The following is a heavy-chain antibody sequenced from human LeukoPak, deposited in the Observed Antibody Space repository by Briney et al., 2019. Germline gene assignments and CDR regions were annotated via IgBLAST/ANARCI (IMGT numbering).Heavy chain of an antibody. Sequence: KTSETLSLTCTVSGGSISSYYWSWIRQPPGKGLEWIGYIYYSGSTNYNPSLKSRVTISVDTSKNQFSLKLSSVTAADTAVYYCARHPRAGAFDIWGQGTMVTVSS. V-gene: IGHV4-59*01. CDR2: IYYSGST. D-gene: IGHD3-10*01. J-gene: IGHJ3*02. CDR3: ARHPRAGAFDI. CDR1: GGSISSYY.